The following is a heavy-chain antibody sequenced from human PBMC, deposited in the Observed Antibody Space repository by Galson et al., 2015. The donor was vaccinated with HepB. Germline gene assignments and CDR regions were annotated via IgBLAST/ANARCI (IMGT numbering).Heavy chain of an antibody. V-gene: IGHV1-46*03. Sequence: QSGAEVKKPGAPVKVSCKASGYTFTSYYMHWVRQAPGQGLEWMGIINPSGGSTSYAQKFQGRVTMTRDTSTSTVYMELSSLRSEDTAVYYCARGGYPDYGDYDFFDYWGQGTLVTVSS. D-gene: IGHD4-17*01. CDR1: GYTFTSYY. CDR3: ARGGYPDYGDYDFFDY. J-gene: IGHJ4*02. CDR2: INPSGGST.